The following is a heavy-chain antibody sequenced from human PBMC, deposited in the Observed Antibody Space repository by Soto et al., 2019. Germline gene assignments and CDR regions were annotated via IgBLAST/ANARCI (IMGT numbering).Heavy chain of an antibody. CDR1: GFTFSSYA. D-gene: IGHD2-15*01. J-gene: IGHJ6*02. CDR3: ARAGCDGGRCYTLVGLRYGMDV. CDR2: ISYDGNNK. Sequence: QVQLVESGGGVVQPGRSLRLSCAASGFTFSSYAMNWVRQAPGKGLEWVAIISYDGNNKYYADSVKGRFTISRDNSKNTLYLQMNSLRVEDTAVYYCARAGCDGGRCYTLVGLRYGMDVWGQGTTVTVSS. V-gene: IGHV3-30*04.